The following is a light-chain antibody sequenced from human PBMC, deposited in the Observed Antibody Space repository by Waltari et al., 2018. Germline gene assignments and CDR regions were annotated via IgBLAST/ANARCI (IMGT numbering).Light chain of an antibody. J-gene: IGKJ1*01. Sequence: DIVMTQSPDSLAVSLGERATINCRSSQSVLVNTSNLNRLSWYQQRPGQPPKLIIYWASSRASGIPDRFSGSGSGTHFTLTITRLQAEDVAMYFCQQFVRLPPTFGQGTKVEIK. CDR2: WAS. V-gene: IGKV4-1*01. CDR1: QSVLVNTSNLNR. CDR3: QQFVRLPPT.